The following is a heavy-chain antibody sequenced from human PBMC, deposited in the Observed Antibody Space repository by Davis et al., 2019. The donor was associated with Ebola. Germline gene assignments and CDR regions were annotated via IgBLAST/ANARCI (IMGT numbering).Heavy chain of an antibody. CDR1: GFTFSTYA. D-gene: IGHD1-26*01. CDR3: ARGQQWELLLDY. V-gene: IGHV3-74*01. J-gene: IGHJ4*02. Sequence: GESLKISCAASGFTFSTYAMGWVRQAPGKGLVWVSRINDDGSSTSYADSVKGRFTISRDNSKNTQYLQMNSLRAEDTAVYYCARGQQWELLLDYWGQGTLVTVSS. CDR2: INDDGSST.